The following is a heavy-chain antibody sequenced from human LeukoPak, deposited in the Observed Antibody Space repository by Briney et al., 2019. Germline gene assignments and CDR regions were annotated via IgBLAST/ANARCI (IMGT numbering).Heavy chain of an antibody. CDR1: GYTFTGYY. J-gene: IGHJ6*03. D-gene: IGHD3-10*01. CDR3: AVGGSGTQYCYYYMDV. V-gene: IGHV1-2*02. Sequence: ASVKVSCKASGYTFTGYYMHWVRQAPGQGLEWMGWINPNSGGTNYAQKFQGRVTMTRDTSISTAYMELSRLRSGDTAVYYCAVGGSGTQYCYYYMDVWGKGTTVTVSS. CDR2: INPNSGGT.